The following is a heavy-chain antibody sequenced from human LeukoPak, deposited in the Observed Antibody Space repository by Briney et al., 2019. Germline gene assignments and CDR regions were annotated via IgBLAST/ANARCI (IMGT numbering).Heavy chain of an antibody. CDR1: GFTFSSYG. V-gene: IGHV3-30*02. J-gene: IGHJ4*02. Sequence: GGSLRLSCAASGFTFSSYGMHWVRQAPGKGLEWVAFIRYDGSNKYYADSVKGRFTISRDNSKNTLYLQMNSLRAEDTAVYYCAKDHTVRGVPLVYWGQGTLVTVSS. CDR2: IRYDGSNK. D-gene: IGHD3-10*01. CDR3: AKDHTVRGVPLVY.